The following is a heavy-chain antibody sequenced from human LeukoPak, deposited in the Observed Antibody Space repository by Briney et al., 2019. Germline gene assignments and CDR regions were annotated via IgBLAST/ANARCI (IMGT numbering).Heavy chain of an antibody. CDR2: IYYSGST. V-gene: IGHV4-59*01. J-gene: IGHJ4*02. CDR3: ARGGDGYKIYVDYFDY. D-gene: IGHD5-24*01. CDR1: GCSISSYY. Sequence: SETLSLTCTVSGCSISSYYWSWIRQPPGKGLEWIGYIYYSGSTNYNPSLKSRVTISVDTSKNQFSLKLSSVTAADTAVYYCARGGDGYKIYVDYFDYWGQGTLVTVSS.